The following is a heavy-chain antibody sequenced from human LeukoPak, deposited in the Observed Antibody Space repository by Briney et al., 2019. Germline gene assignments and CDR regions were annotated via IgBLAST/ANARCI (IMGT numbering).Heavy chain of an antibody. Sequence: GGSLRLSCAASGFIFSSYAMSWVRDATGKGLEWVSAISGGGGSTYYADSVKDRVTISRDYSKNTLYLQMNSLRAEDTAVYFCARSTHSTGGSQYSSDHWGQGTLVTVSS. CDR2: ISGGGGST. J-gene: IGHJ4*02. CDR1: GFIFSSYA. D-gene: IGHD1-26*01. V-gene: IGHV3-23*01. CDR3: ARSTHSTGGSQYSSDH.